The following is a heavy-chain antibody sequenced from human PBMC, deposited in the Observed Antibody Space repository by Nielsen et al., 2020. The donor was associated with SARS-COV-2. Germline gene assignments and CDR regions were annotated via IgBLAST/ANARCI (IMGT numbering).Heavy chain of an antibody. J-gene: IGHJ4*02. Sequence: WIRQPPGKGLEWVSAISGSGGSTYCADSVKGRFTISRDNSKNTLYLQMNSLRAEDTAVYYCAKEEERGCGGDCYFTDYWGQGTLVTVSS. D-gene: IGHD2-21*02. CDR3: AKEEERGCGGDCYFTDY. CDR2: ISGSGGST. V-gene: IGHV3-23*01.